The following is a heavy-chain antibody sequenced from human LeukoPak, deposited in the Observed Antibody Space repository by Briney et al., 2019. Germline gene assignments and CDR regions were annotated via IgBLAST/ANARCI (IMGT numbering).Heavy chain of an antibody. CDR1: GGSFSGYY. D-gene: IGHD3-10*01. Sequence: SETLSLTCAVYGGSFSGYYWSWIRQPLGKGLEWIGEINHSENTDYNPSLKSRVTISVDTSKNQFSLKLSSVTAADTAVYYCARHLGITMVRGVIIRGGNWFDPWGQGTLVTVSS. J-gene: IGHJ5*02. CDR2: INHSENT. CDR3: ARHLGITMVRGVIIRGGNWFDP. V-gene: IGHV4-34*01.